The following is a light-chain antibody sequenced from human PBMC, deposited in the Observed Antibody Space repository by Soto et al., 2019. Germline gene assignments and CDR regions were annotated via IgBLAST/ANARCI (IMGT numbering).Light chain of an antibody. J-gene: IGKJ4*01. Sequence: DIQMTQSPSSLSAFVGDSVTITCRASQSISTYLNWYQQKPGEAPTVLIHAASRLQSGFPLRCSGRGSGTDFPLTISSLPPEDFATYYCQQSYKTPLTFGGGTKVEIK. CDR3: QQSYKTPLT. V-gene: IGKV1-39*01. CDR2: AAS. CDR1: QSISTY.